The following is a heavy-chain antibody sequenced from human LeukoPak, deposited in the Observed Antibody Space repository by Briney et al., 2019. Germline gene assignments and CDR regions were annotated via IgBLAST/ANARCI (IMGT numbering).Heavy chain of an antibody. Sequence: SETLSLTCTVSGGSIINYYWSWIRQPPGKGLEWIGHIYYSGSTNYSPSLKRRVTISVDTSKPQFSLKLSSVTAADTAVYYCAGPPAIQRNSSFAGGGAGTLAT. CDR3: AGPPAIQRNSSFAG. V-gene: IGHV4-59*01. D-gene: IGHD5-18*01. J-gene: IGHJ1*01. CDR2: IYYSGST. CDR1: GGSIINYY.